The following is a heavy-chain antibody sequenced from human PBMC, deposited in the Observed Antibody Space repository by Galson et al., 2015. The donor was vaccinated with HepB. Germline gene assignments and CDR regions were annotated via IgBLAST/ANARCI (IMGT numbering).Heavy chain of an antibody. Sequence: SLRLSCAASGFTFSSYSMNWVRQAPGKGLEWVSYISSSSSTIYYADSVKGRFTISRDNAKNSLYLQMNSLRDEDTAVYYCARDPIAPPPAYYYGMDVWGQGTTVTVSS. CDR3: ARDPIAPPPAYYYGMDV. J-gene: IGHJ6*02. D-gene: IGHD6-13*01. CDR1: GFTFSSYS. CDR2: ISSSSSTI. V-gene: IGHV3-48*02.